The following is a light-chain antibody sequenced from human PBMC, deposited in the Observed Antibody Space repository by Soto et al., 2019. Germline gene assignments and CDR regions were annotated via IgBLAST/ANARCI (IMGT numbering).Light chain of an antibody. CDR1: QGISSY. J-gene: IGKJ3*01. V-gene: IGKV1-8*01. Sequence: AIRMTQSPSSLSASTGDRVTITCRASQGISSYLAWYQQKPGKAPKVLIYAASTLQSGVPSRFSGSGSGTDFTLTISCLQSEDFATYYCQYLNSSFGPGTKVDI. CDR3: QYLNSS. CDR2: AAS.